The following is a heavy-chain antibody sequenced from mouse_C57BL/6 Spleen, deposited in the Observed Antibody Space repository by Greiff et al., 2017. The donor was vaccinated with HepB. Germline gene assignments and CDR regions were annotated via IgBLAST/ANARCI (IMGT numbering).Heavy chain of an antibody. Sequence: QVQLQQPGAELVKPGASVKMSCKASGYTFTSYWITWVKQRPGQGLEWIGDIYPGSGSTNYNEKFKSKATLTVDTSSSTAYMQLSSLTSEDSAVYYCASYYSIYVNFDYWGQGTTLTVSS. V-gene: IGHV1-55*01. CDR3: ASYYSIYVNFDY. J-gene: IGHJ2*01. D-gene: IGHD2-5*01. CDR1: GYTFTSYW. CDR2: IYPGSGST.